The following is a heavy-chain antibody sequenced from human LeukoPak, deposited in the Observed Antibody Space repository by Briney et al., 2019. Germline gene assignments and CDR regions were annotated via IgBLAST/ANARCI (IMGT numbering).Heavy chain of an antibody. CDR3: ARSNIVATITEV. CDR1: GGSISSSSYY. CDR2: IYYSGST. D-gene: IGHD5-12*01. Sequence: SETLSLTCTVSGGSISSSSYYWGWIRQPPGKGLEWIGSIYYSGSTYYNPSLKSRVTISVDTSKNQFSLKLSSVTAADTAVYYCARSNIVATITEVWGQGTLVTVSS. J-gene: IGHJ4*02. V-gene: IGHV4-39*01.